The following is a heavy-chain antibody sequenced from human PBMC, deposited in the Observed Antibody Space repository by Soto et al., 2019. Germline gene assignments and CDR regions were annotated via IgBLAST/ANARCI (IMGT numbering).Heavy chain of an antibody. CDR1: SGPSRSHN. Sequence: QVQVQQSGPGLVKPSETLSLTCTVSSGPSRSHNWGWIRQPPGRGLEWIGYVYYTGDTSYNPSLQRRVXXSADTSTNHISLTLRSVTAADTAVYYCVRQGIDYLHGLVDVWGQGTTVSVSS. CDR3: VRQGIDYLHGLVDV. CDR2: VYYTGDT. J-gene: IGHJ6*02. V-gene: IGHV4-59*08. D-gene: IGHD5-12*01.